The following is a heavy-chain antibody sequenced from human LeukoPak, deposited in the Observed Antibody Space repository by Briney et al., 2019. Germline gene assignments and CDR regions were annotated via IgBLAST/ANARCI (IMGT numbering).Heavy chain of an antibody. CDR2: ITHTGST. CDR3: ASLYGAIDY. Sequence: SETLSLTCAVHGGSFSDYSWTWIRQPPGKGLEWIGEITHTGSTNYTPSLKRRVSISVDTSKNQFSLTLTSVTAADTAVYYCASLYGAIDYWGQGTLVTVSS. V-gene: IGHV4-34*01. CDR1: GGSFSDYS. D-gene: IGHD2-8*01. J-gene: IGHJ4*02.